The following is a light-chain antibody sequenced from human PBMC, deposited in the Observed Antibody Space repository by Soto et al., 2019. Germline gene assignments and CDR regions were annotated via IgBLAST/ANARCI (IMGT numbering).Light chain of an antibody. J-gene: IGKJ4*01. CDR1: QSISSW. Sequence: DIQMTQSPSTLSASVGDRVTITCRASQSISSWLAWYQQKPGKAPKLLIFDASSLESGVPSRFSGSGSGAESTLTISSLQPDDSATYYCQQYNSYSPLTFGGGTKVDIK. CDR2: DAS. CDR3: QQYNSYSPLT. V-gene: IGKV1-5*01.